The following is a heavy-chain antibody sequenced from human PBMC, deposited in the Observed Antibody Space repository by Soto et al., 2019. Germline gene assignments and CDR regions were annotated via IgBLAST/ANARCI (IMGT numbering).Heavy chain of an antibody. V-gene: IGHV1-18*01. CDR1: GGTFSSYA. Sequence: ASVKVSCKASGGTFSSYAISWVRQAPGQGLEWMGWISAYNGNTNYAQKLQGRVTMTTDTSTSTAYMELRSLRSDDTAVYYCATYYDYVWGSYRYGDAFDIWGQGTMVTVSS. D-gene: IGHD3-16*02. J-gene: IGHJ3*02. CDR3: ATYYDYVWGSYRYGDAFDI. CDR2: ISAYNGNT.